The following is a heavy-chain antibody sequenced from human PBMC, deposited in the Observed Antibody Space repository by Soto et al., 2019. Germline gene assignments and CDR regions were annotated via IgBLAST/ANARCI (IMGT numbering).Heavy chain of an antibody. J-gene: IGHJ4*02. CDR1: GSPLSTSGVG. CDR2: IYWDDDK. Sequence: SAAEPVTPTQTLTQACTFWGSPLSTSGVGVGWIRQPPGKALEWLALIYWDDDKRYSPSLKSRLTITKDTSKNQVVLTMTNMDPVDTATYYCANLYYDILTGYSPFEYLGQGTLVTVSS. CDR3: ANLYYDILTGYSPFEY. V-gene: IGHV2-5*02. D-gene: IGHD3-9*01.